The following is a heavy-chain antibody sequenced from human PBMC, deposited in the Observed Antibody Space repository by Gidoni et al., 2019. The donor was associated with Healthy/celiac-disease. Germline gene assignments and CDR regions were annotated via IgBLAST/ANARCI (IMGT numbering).Heavy chain of an antibody. D-gene: IGHD2-2*01. V-gene: IGHV4-59*01. J-gene: IGHJ3*02. Sequence: QVQLQESGPGLVKPSETLSLTCTVSGGSISSSYWSWIRQPPGKGLEWIGYIYYSGSTNYNPSLKSRVTISVDTSKNQFSLKLSSVTAADTAVYYCARDRLFDDTSHRKVDAFDIWGQGTMVTVSS. CDR2: IYYSGST. CDR1: GGSISSSY. CDR3: ARDRLFDDTSHRKVDAFDI.